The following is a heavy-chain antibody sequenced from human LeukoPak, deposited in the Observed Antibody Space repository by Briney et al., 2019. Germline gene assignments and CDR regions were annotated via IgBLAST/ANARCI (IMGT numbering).Heavy chain of an antibody. CDR1: GYTFTGDY. V-gene: IGHV1-2*02. J-gene: IGHJ4*02. D-gene: IGHD1-26*01. Sequence: GASVKVSCKASGYTFTGDYIHWVQQAPGQGLEWMGWINHNSGGTNYAPKFKGRVTMTRDTSISTTYMELNTLRSDDTAMYYCARGGPKPIMGAADCWGQGTLVTVSS. CDR3: ARGGPKPIMGAADC. CDR2: INHNSGGT.